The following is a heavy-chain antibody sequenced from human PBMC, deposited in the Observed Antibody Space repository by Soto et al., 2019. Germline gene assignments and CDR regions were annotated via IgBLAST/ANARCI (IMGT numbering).Heavy chain of an antibody. J-gene: IGHJ4*02. Sequence: SVKGSCKASGGTFSSYAISWVRQAPGQGLEWMGGIIPIFGTANYAQKFQGRVTITADESTSTAYMELSSLRSEDTAVYYCARDSVPSAAQDFYYFDYWGQGTLVTVSS. V-gene: IGHV1-69*13. CDR3: ARDSVPSAAQDFYYFDY. CDR1: GGTFSSYA. CDR2: IIPIFGTA. D-gene: IGHD6-6*01.